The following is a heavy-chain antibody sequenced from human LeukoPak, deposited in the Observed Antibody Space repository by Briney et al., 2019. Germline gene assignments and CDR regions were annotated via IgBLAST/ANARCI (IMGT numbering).Heavy chain of an antibody. J-gene: IGHJ6*03. CDR2: ISAYNGNT. V-gene: IGHV1-18*01. D-gene: IGHD2-21*01. CDR1: GYTFTSYG. Sequence: VSVKVSCKASGYTFTSYGISWVRQAPGQGLEWMGWISAYNGNTTYAQKFQGRVTMTRDMSTSTVYMELSTLRSEDAAVYYCARDAVASTPYYYYYYMDVWGKGTTVTVSS. CDR3: ARDAVASTPYYYYYYMDV.